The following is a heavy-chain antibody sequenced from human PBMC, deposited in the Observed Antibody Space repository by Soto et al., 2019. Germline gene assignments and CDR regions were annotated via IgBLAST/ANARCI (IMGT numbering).Heavy chain of an antibody. V-gene: IGHV4-31*03. CDR1: GGSISSGGYY. CDR2: IYYSGST. J-gene: IGHJ4*02. Sequence: SETLSLTCTVSGGSISSGGYYWSWIRQHPGKGLEWIGYIYYSGSTYYNPSLKSRVTIAVDTSKNQFSLKLSSVTAADTAVYYCASNSRDGYKFGYWGQGTLVTVS. CDR3: ASNSRDGYKFGY. D-gene: IGHD3-22*01.